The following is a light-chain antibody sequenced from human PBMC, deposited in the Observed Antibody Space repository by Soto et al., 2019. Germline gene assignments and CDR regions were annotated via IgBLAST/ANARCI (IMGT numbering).Light chain of an antibody. CDR1: QSIRTY. V-gene: IGKV1-39*01. CDR3: QQSYSTPRT. CDR2: AAS. Sequence: DIQMTQSPSSLPASVGDSVTISCRTNQSIRTYLNWYKQKPGKALQLLIFAASALHSGVPSMVRGSGSGTYFSLSISSLPPEDFATYYCQQSYSTPRTFGQGTKLEIK. J-gene: IGKJ2*01.